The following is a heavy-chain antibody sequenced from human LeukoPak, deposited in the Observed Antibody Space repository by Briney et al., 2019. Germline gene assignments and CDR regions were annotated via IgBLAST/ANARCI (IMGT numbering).Heavy chain of an antibody. CDR3: ARCRWGDAGAFDI. CDR2: ISSSSSSI. J-gene: IGHJ3*02. CDR1: GFTFSSYS. V-gene: IGHV3-21*01. D-gene: IGHD2-21*02. Sequence: PGGSLRLSCAASGFTFSSYSMNWVRQAPGKGLEWVSSISSSSSSIYYADSVKGRFTISRDNAKNSLYLQMNSLRAEDTAVYYRARCRWGDAGAFDIWGQGTMVTVSS.